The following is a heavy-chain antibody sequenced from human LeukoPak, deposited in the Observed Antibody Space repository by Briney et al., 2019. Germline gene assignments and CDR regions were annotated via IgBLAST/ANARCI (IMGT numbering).Heavy chain of an antibody. D-gene: IGHD2-2*01. CDR1: GFTFSSYG. V-gene: IGHV3-23*01. CDR3: AKDTIHETYNWFDP. J-gene: IGHJ5*02. Sequence: PGGSLRLSCAASGFTFSSYGMSGVRQAPGKGLGWVSAISGSGGSTYYADSVKGRFTISRDNSKNTLYLQMNSLRAEDTAVYYCAKDTIHETYNWFDPWGQGTLVTVSS. CDR2: ISGSGGST.